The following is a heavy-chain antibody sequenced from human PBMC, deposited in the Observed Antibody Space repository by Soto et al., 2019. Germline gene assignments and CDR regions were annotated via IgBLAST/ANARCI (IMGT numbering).Heavy chain of an antibody. CDR2: ISYDGSNK. CDR3: AKDRHDYADI. D-gene: IGHD4-17*01. V-gene: IGHV3-30*18. CDR1: GFTFSSYG. J-gene: IGHJ3*02. Sequence: QVQLVESGGGVVQPGRSLRHSCAASGFTFSSYGMHWVRQAPGKGLEWVAVISYDGSNKYYADSVKGRFTISRDNSKNTLYLQMNSLRAEDTAVYYCAKDRHDYADIWGQGTMVTVSS.